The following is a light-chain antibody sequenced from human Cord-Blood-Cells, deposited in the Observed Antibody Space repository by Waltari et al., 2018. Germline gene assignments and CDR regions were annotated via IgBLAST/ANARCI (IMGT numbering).Light chain of an antibody. Sequence: QTVVTQQPSLTVSPGGTVTLPCASTTGAVTSGYYPNWFQQNPGQAPRALMYSTSNKHSWTPARFSGSLLRGKAALTLSGVQPEDEAEYYCLLYYGGAQLVFGGGTKLTVL. CDR2: STS. V-gene: IGLV7-43*01. J-gene: IGLJ3*02. CDR3: LLYYGGAQLV. CDR1: TGAVTSGYY.